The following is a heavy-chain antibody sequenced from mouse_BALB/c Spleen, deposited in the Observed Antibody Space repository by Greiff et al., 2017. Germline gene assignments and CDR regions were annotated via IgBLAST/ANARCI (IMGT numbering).Heavy chain of an antibody. D-gene: IGHD4-1*01. V-gene: IGHV2-2*02. Sequence: VMLVESGPGLVQPSQSLSITCTVSGFSLTSYGVHWVRQSPGKGLEWLGVIWSGGSTDYNAAFISRLSISKDNSKSQVFFKMNSLQANDTAIYYCARNGIRRVYAMDYWGQGTSVTVSS. J-gene: IGHJ4*01. CDR3: ARNGIRRVYAMDY. CDR1: GFSLTSYG. CDR2: IWSGGST.